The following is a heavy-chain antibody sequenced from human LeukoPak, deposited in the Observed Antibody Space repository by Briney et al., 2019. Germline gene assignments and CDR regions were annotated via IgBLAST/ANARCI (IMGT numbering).Heavy chain of an antibody. D-gene: IGHD1-26*01. J-gene: IGHJ4*02. CDR2: ISSSGRTK. CDR1: GITFSSYE. Sequence: PGGSLRLSCAAPGITFSSYEMNWVRQAPGKGLEWVSYISSSGRTKYYADSVKGRFTISRDNVKNSLYLQMNSLRAEDTAVYYCARDRQYWEPLDYWGQGTLVTVSS. CDR3: ARDRQYWEPLDY. V-gene: IGHV3-48*03.